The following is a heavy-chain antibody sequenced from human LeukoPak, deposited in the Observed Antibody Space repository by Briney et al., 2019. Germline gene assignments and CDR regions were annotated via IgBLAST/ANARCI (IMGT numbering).Heavy chain of an antibody. CDR2: ISYDGSNK. J-gene: IGHJ4*02. Sequence: GGSLRLSCAASGFTFSSYAMHWVRQAPGKGLEWAAVISYDGSNKYYADSVKGRFAISRDNAKNSLYLQMNSLRAEDTAVYYCARDPDYDFWSGYYPLDYWGQGTLVTVSS. CDR1: GFTFSSYA. D-gene: IGHD3-3*01. CDR3: ARDPDYDFWSGYYPLDY. V-gene: IGHV3-30*09.